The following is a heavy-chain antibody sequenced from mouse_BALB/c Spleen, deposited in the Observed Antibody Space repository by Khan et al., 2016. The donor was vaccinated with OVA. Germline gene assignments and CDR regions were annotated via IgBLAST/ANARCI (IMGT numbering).Heavy chain of an antibody. Sequence: QIQLVQSGPGLVAPSQSLSITCTVSGFSLTGYGVNWVRQPPGKGLEWLGMIWGDGSTDYNSALKSRLNLSKDTSKSQVFLKMNNLQTDDTARYXSARAYYGNYREAMDYEGHGTSVTVSA. CDR2: IWGDGST. D-gene: IGHD2-10*01. V-gene: IGHV2-6-7*01. CDR3: ARAYYGNYREAMDY. CDR1: GFSLTGYG. J-gene: IGHJ4*01.